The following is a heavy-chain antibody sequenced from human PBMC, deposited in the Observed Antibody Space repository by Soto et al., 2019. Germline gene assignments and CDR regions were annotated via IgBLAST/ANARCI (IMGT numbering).Heavy chain of an antibody. D-gene: IGHD2-2*01. CDR2: ISLYSDGT. CDR1: GYTFSNYG. CDR3: ARVVPGAEAWFGP. V-gene: IGHV1-18*01. J-gene: IGHJ5*02. Sequence: SVKVSCKTSGYTFSNYGITWVRKAPGQPLEWLGWISLYSDGTNYAQKFQGRVSMTTDTSTTTAYMELRSLRSDDTAVYYCARVVPGAEAWFGPWGQGTLGTVAS.